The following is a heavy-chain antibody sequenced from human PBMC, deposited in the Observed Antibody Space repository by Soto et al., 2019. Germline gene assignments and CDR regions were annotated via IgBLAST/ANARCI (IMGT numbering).Heavy chain of an antibody. CDR3: ARGTRALITSFFAY. V-gene: IGHV4-38-2*02. CDR1: GYSASSGYY. J-gene: IGHJ4*02. CDR2: IYHAGST. Sequence: SETLSLTCTVSGYSASSGYYWGWIRQPPGKGLEWIGNIYHAGSTYYNPSLKSRVSISIDASKNQFSLSLTSVTAADTAVYYCARGTRALITSFFAYWGQGLPVTVSS. D-gene: IGHD1-20*01.